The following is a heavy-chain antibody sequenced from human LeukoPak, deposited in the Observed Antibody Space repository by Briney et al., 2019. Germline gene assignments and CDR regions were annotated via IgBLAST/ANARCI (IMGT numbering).Heavy chain of an antibody. CDR2: IYYSGST. J-gene: IGHJ4*02. Sequence: SETLSLTCTVSGGSIGSYYWSWIRQPPGKGLEWIGYIYYSGSTNYNPSLKSRVTISVDTSKNQFSLKLSSVTAADTAVYYCARYQRGCPFDYWGQGTLVTVSS. CDR1: GGSIGSYY. CDR3: ARYQRGCPFDY. V-gene: IGHV4-59*08. D-gene: IGHD3-10*01.